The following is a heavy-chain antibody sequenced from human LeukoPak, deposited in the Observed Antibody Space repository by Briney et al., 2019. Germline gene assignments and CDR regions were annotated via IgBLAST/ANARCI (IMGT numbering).Heavy chain of an antibody. CDR2: LSGSGGDT. J-gene: IGHJ4*02. D-gene: IGHD3-22*01. CDR3: AKTPGVNPLYYYDSSGYWFDY. V-gene: IGHV3-23*01. Sequence: GGSLRLSCAASGFTFSSHAMSWVRQAPGKGLEWVSALSGSGGDTYYGDSVKGRFTISRDNSKNTLYLQMNSLRAEDTAVYYCAKTPGVNPLYYYDSSGYWFDYWGQGTLVTVSS. CDR1: GFTFSSHA.